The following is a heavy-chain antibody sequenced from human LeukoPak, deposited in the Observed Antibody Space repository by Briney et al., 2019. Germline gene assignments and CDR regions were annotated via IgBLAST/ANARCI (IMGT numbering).Heavy chain of an antibody. V-gene: IGHV3-9*01. CDR2: ISWNSGSI. Sequence: PGGSLRLSCAASGFTFDDYAMHWVRQAPGKGLEWVSGISWNSGSIGYADSVKGRFTISRDNAKNSLYLQMNSLRAEDTALYYCAKGQNGGSSGWRDYTDYWGQGTLVTVSS. D-gene: IGHD6-19*01. J-gene: IGHJ4*02. CDR3: AKGQNGGSSGWRDYTDY. CDR1: GFTFDDYA.